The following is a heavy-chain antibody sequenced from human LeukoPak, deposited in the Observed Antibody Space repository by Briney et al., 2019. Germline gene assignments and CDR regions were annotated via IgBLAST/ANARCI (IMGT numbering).Heavy chain of an antibody. CDR3: AREGVAGTGLDY. J-gene: IGHJ4*02. V-gene: IGHV1-2*02. D-gene: IGHD6-13*01. CDR1: GYTFTGYY. CDR2: INPNSGGT. Sequence: ASVKVSCKASGYTFTGYYMHWVRQAPGRGLEWMGWINPNSGGTNYAQKLQGRIIMTRDTSTVYMELSSLRSEDTAVYYCAREGVAGTGLDYWGQGTLVTVSS.